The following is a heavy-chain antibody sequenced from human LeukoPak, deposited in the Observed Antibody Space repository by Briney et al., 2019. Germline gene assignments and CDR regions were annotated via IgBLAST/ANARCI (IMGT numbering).Heavy chain of an antibody. CDR2: IIPILGIA. V-gene: IGHV1-69*04. J-gene: IGHJ4*02. CDR3: ARDLRYYDSSGYSWYGY. Sequence: GASVKVSCKASGGTFSGYAISWVRQAPGQGLEWMGRIIPILGIANYAQKFQGRVTITADKSTSTAYMELSSLRSEDTAVYYCARDLRYYDSSGYSWYGYWGQGTLVTVSS. D-gene: IGHD3-22*01. CDR1: GGTFSGYA.